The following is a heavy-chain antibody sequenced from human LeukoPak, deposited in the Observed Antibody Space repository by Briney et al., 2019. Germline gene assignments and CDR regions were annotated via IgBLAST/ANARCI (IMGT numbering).Heavy chain of an antibody. CDR3: AWWAGYCSITNCYTAFDY. D-gene: IGHD2-2*02. Sequence: SVKVSCKASGGTFSNYAINWVRQAPGQGLEWMGGITPIFGTANYAQRLQGRVTITADESTSTAYMELSSLRSEDTAVYYCAWWAGYCSITNCYTAFDYWGQGTLVTVSS. CDR1: GGTFSNYA. J-gene: IGHJ4*02. V-gene: IGHV1-69*01. CDR2: ITPIFGTA.